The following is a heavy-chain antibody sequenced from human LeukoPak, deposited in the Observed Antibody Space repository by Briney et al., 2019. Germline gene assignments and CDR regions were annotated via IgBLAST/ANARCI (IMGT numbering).Heavy chain of an antibody. Sequence: PGGSLRLSCVASGFTFSSYWMHWVRQPPGNGLVWVSRIGSDGSTTTYADSVKGRFTISRDNAKNTLYLQMNSLRAEDTAVYYCARERSGSSGYYSAIDSRGQGTLVTVSS. CDR3: ARERSGSSGYYSAIDS. CDR2: IGSDGSTT. CDR1: GFTFSSYW. V-gene: IGHV3-74*01. D-gene: IGHD3-22*01. J-gene: IGHJ4*02.